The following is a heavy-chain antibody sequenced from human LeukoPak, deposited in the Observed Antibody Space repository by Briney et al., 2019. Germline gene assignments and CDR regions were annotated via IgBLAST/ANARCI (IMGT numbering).Heavy chain of an antibody. CDR1: DDPIRTHY. CDR3: ARTARLPDS. Sequence: SETLSLTCTVSDDPIRTHYWSWIRQPPGKGLECIGYVYFSGITNYNPSLKSRVTMSVDTSKNQLSLKLSSVTAADTAVYYCARTARLPDSWGQGTLVTVSS. D-gene: IGHD2-21*01. V-gene: IGHV4-4*09. CDR2: VYFSGIT. J-gene: IGHJ4*02.